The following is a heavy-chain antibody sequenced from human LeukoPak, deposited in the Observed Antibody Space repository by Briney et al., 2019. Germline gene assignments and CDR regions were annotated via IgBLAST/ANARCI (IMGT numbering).Heavy chain of an antibody. D-gene: IGHD3-10*01. CDR2: ISSSSSTI. CDR1: GFTFSSYS. CDR3: ARRAWFGELPQDWSDAFDI. J-gene: IGHJ3*02. Sequence: PGGSLRLSCAASGFTFSSYSMNWVRQAPGKGLEWVSYISSSSSTIYYADSVKGRFTISRDNAKNSQYLQMNSLRAEDTAVYYCARRAWFGELPQDWSDAFDIWGQGTMVTVSS. V-gene: IGHV3-48*01.